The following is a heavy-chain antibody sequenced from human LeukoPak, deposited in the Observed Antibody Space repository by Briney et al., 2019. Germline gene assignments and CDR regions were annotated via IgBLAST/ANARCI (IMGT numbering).Heavy chain of an antibody. D-gene: IGHD5-18*01. J-gene: IGHJ2*01. Sequence: TSETLSLTCTVSGGSISSGDYYWSWIRQPPGKGLECIGYIYYSGSTYYNPSLKSRVTISVDTSKNQFSLKLSAVTAAVTAVYYCARERDVDTESHFDYWGRGTLVTVSS. CDR2: IYYSGST. V-gene: IGHV4-30-4*01. CDR3: ARERDVDTESHFDY. CDR1: GGSISSGDYY.